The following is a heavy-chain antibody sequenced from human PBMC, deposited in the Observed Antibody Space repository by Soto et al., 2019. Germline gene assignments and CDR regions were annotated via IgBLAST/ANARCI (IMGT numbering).Heavy chain of an antibody. CDR2: ISYDGSNE. CDR3: ARQEYSTTWYLKY. CDR1: GFAFSSYG. Sequence: GGSLRLSCAASGFAFSSYGIHWVRQAPGKGLEWVAGISYDGSNEHYTDSVKGRFTISRDNSKNTLYLQMNSLRAEDTAVYYCARQEYSTTWYLKYWGQGTLVTVSS. J-gene: IGHJ4*02. V-gene: IGHV3-30*03. D-gene: IGHD6-13*01.